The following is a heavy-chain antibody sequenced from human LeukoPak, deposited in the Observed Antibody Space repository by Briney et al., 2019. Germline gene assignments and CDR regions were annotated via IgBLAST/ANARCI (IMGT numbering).Heavy chain of an antibody. J-gene: IGHJ4*02. D-gene: IGHD5-18*01. Sequence: ASVKVSCKASGYTFTSYDINWVRQATGQGLEWMGWMNPNSGNTGYAQKFQGRVAMTRNTSITTAYMELSSLRSEDTAVYYCAXXLGRTAMVTRGGVRFDYWGQGTLVTVSS. CDR2: MNPNSGNT. CDR1: GYTFTSYD. CDR3: AXXLGRTAMVTRGGVRFDY. V-gene: IGHV1-8*01.